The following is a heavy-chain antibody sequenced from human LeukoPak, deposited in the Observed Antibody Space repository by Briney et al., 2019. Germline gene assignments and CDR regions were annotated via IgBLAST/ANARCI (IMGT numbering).Heavy chain of an antibody. J-gene: IGHJ3*02. CDR3: AKDWIQLWPDAFDI. V-gene: IGHV3-30*18. Sequence: GGSLRLSCAASGFTFSSYGMHWVRQAPGKGLGWVAAISYDGSNKYYADSVKGRFTISRDNSKNTLYLQMNSLRAEDTAVYYCAKDWIQLWPDAFDIWGQGTMVTVSS. D-gene: IGHD5-18*01. CDR2: ISYDGSNK. CDR1: GFTFSSYG.